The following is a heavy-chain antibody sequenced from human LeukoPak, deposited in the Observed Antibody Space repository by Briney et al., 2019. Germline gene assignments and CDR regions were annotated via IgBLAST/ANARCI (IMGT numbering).Heavy chain of an antibody. D-gene: IGHD4-23*01. CDR2: ISSSSSTI. CDR3: ARVYLPSNGGNTLMGSFDY. J-gene: IGHJ4*02. CDR1: GFTFSSYS. V-gene: IGHV3-48*01. Sequence: PGGSLRLSCAASGFTFSSYSMNWVRQAPGKGLEWVSYISSSSSTIYYADSVKGRFTISRDNSKNTLYLQMNSLRAEDTAVYYCARVYLPSNGGNTLMGSFDYWGQGTLVTVSS.